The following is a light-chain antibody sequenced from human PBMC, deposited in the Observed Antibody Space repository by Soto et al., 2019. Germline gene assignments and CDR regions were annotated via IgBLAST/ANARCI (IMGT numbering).Light chain of an antibody. CDR1: QSVTNY. CDR3: QHYGSSHT. Sequence: EIFLTQSPDTLSLSPGERATLTCRASQSVTNYIAWYQQRPGQAPRLLIYGASNRATGIPDRFSGSGSGTDFTLTISRLEPEDFAVYYCQHYGSSHTFGQGTKLEIK. J-gene: IGKJ2*01. CDR2: GAS. V-gene: IGKV3-20*01.